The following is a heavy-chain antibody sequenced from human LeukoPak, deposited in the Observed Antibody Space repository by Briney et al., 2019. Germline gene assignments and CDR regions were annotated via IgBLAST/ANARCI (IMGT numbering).Heavy chain of an antibody. CDR1: GYTFTGYY. V-gene: IGHV1-2*02. J-gene: IGHJ4*02. CDR3: ARVIAAAGNDY. Sequence: ASVKVSRKASGYTFTGYYMHWVRQAPGQGLEWMGWINPNSGGTNYAQKFQGRVTMTSDTSISTAYMELSRLRSDDTAVYYCARVIAAAGNDYWGEGTLVTVSS. CDR2: INPNSGGT. D-gene: IGHD6-13*01.